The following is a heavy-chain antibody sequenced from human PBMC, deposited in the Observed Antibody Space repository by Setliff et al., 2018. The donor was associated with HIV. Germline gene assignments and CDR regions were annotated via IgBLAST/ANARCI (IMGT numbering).Heavy chain of an antibody. CDR2: IDSGDGT. J-gene: IGHJ4*02. CDR1: GFTFSNAW. Sequence: PGGSLRLSCAASGFTFSNAWMSWVRQAPGKGLEWVSLIDSGDGTYYSDSVKGRFTISRDNSKNTVYLQMYSLRAEDTALYYCAKDRVGYCSSISCPGGFDYWGQGTLVTVSS. D-gene: IGHD2-2*03. CDR3: AKDRVGYCSSISCPGGFDY. V-gene: IGHV3-53*01.